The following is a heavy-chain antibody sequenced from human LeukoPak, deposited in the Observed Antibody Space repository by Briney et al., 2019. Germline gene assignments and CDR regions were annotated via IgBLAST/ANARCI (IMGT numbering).Heavy chain of an antibody. CDR3: TKGYYDYVWGSYYFDY. D-gene: IGHD3-16*01. CDR1: GFTFSSYA. V-gene: IGHV3-23*01. CDR2: VSGSGGST. Sequence: GGSLTLSCAASGFTFSSYAMSWVRQAPGKGLVWFSAVSGSGGSTYYAVSVKCRFTISRDNSRDTLYLQMNSLRAEDTAVYYCTKGYYDYVWGSYYFDYWGQGTLVTVSS. J-gene: IGHJ4*02.